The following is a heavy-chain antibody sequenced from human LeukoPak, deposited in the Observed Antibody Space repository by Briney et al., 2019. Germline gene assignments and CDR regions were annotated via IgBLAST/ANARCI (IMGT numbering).Heavy chain of an antibody. CDR2: INHSGST. Sequence: PSETLSLTCAVYGGSFSGYYWSWIRQPPGKGLEWIGEINHSGSTNYNPSLKSRVTISVDTSKNQFSLKLSSVTAADTAVYYCARAPRIAAAGSNNWFDPWGQGTLVTVSS. J-gene: IGHJ5*02. D-gene: IGHD6-13*01. CDR3: ARAPRIAAAGSNNWFDP. CDR1: GGSFSGYY. V-gene: IGHV4-34*01.